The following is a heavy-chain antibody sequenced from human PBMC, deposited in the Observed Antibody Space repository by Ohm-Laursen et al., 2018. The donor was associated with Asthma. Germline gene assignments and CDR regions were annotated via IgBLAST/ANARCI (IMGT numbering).Heavy chain of an antibody. Sequence: SLRLSCAASGFTFSSYWMSWVRQAPGKGLEWVANIKQDGSEKYYVDSVKGRFTISRDNAKNSLSLQMNSLRAEDTAVYYCARFGRDYRSHGMDVWGQGTTVTVSS. CDR3: ARFGRDYRSHGMDV. V-gene: IGHV3-7*05. D-gene: IGHD4-11*01. J-gene: IGHJ6*02. CDR1: GFTFSSYW. CDR2: IKQDGSEK.